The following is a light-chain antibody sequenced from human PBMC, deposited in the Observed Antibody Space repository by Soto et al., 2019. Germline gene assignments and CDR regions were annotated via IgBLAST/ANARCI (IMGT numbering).Light chain of an antibody. CDR2: RNN. Sequence: QSVLTQPPSASGTPGQRVTISCSGSRSNIGSNYVYWYQQLPGTAPKLLIYRNNQRPSGVPDRFSGSKSGTSASLAISGLRSEDEADYYCAAWDDSLSGAVFGGGTQLTVL. CDR1: RSNIGSNY. V-gene: IGLV1-47*01. CDR3: AAWDDSLSGAV. J-gene: IGLJ7*01.